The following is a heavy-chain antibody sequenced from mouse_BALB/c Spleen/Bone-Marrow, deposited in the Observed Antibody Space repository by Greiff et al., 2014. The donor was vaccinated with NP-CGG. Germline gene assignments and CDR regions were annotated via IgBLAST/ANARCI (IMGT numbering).Heavy chain of an antibody. CDR2: IDPASGNT. J-gene: IGHJ3*01. Sequence: VQLKESGADLVKPGASVKLSCTTSGFNIKDTFMHWVKQRPEQGLEWIGRIDPASGNTKYDPKFQGKATITADTSSNKVSLQLGGLTSEDTAVYYCAHDAPFTYWGQGTLVTVSA. CDR3: AHDAPFTY. CDR1: GFNIKDTF. V-gene: IGHV14-3*02. D-gene: IGHD2-3*01.